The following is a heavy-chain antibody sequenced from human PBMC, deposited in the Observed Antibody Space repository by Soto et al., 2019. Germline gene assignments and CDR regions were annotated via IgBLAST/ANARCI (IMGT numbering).Heavy chain of an antibody. V-gene: IGHV3-23*01. CDR2: ISDSGGST. CDR1: GLTFSNYA. Sequence: PGGSLRLSCAASGLTFSNYAMNWVRQAPGKGLEWVSNISDSGGSTYYADSVKGRFTTSRDNSKNTLYLQMNSLRGRDTAIYYCVKEGSGWYSRGCFDFWGRGTMVTVSS. D-gene: IGHD6-19*01. CDR3: VKEGSGWYSRGCFDF. J-gene: IGHJ3*01.